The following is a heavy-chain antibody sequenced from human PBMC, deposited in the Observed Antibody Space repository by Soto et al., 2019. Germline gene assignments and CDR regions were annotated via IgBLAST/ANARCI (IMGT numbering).Heavy chain of an antibody. D-gene: IGHD6-19*01. CDR1: GYTFNSYG. CDR3: ARVKGSGWLSWFDP. J-gene: IGHJ5*02. V-gene: IGHV1-18*01. CDR2: ISAYNGNT. Sequence: QVQLVQSGAEVKQPGASVKVSCKASGYTFNSYGISWVRQAPGQGLEGMGWISAYNGNTNHAQKLEGRVNMTTDTSASTAYVGLGRLSSDDTAVYYCARVKGSGWLSWFDPWGQGTPVTVSS.